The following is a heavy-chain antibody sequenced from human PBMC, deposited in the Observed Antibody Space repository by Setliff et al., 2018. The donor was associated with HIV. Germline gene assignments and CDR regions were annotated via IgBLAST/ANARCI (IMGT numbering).Heavy chain of an antibody. D-gene: IGHD3-22*01. CDR3: AKDRGSGCYSPSDY. CDR2: IKDDGSEK. Sequence: GGSLRLSCAASGFRFSSYWMSWVRQAPGKGLEWLANIKDDGSEKHYVDSVKGRFTISRDNSKNTLYLQMNSLRAEDTAVYYCAKDRGSGCYSPSDYWGQGTLVTVSS. CDR1: GFRFSSYW. J-gene: IGHJ4*02. V-gene: IGHV3-7*03.